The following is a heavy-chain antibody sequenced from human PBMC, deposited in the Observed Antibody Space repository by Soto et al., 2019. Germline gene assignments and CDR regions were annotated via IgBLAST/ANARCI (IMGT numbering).Heavy chain of an antibody. V-gene: IGHV3-23*01. Sequence: EVQLLESGGGLVQPGGSLKISCAVSGFTFSSYAMSWVRQAPGKGLEWVSGISGTGRVTNYAESVKGRFTISRDNPKNTLYLEMKSLRVEDTAVYCWAKDVHYDIVTGIEYFDHWGQGTLVTVSS. J-gene: IGHJ1*01. CDR1: GFTFSSYA. CDR2: ISGTGRVT. CDR3: AKDVHYDIVTGIEYFDH. D-gene: IGHD3-9*01.